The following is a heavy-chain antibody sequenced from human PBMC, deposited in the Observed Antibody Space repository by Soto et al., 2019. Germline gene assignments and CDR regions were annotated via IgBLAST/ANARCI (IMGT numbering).Heavy chain of an antibody. J-gene: IGHJ6*02. D-gene: IGHD6-13*01. CDR1: GYSFTSYW. CDR3: ARPRSSSRNYYGIDV. Sequence: PGESLKISCKGSGYSFTSYWIGWVRQMPGKGLEWMGIIYPGDSDTRYSPSFQGQVTISADKSISTAYLQWSSLKAPDTAMYYCARPRSSSRNYYGIDVWGQGNTVTVSS. V-gene: IGHV5-51*01. CDR2: IYPGDSDT.